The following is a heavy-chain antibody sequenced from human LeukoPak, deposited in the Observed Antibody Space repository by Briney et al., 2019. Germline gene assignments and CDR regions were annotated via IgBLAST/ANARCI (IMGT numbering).Heavy chain of an antibody. V-gene: IGHV4-34*01. D-gene: IGHD3-16*02. Sequence: SETLSLTCTVSGGSISSYYWSWIRQPPGKGLEWIGEINHSGSTNYNPSLKSRVTISVDTSKNQFSLKLSSVTAADTAVYYCARRRDYVWGSYRPWGQGTLVTVSS. CDR3: ARRRDYVWGSYRP. J-gene: IGHJ5*02. CDR2: INHSGST. CDR1: GGSISSYY.